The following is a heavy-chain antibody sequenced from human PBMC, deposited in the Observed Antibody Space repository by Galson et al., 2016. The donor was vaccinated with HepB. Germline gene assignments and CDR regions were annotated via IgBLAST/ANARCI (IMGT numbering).Heavy chain of an antibody. Sequence: SLRLSCAASGFTFSDYTMNWVRQAPGGGLEWLSYITSSSNAMYYADSVKGRFTISRDNAKNSLYLQMNSLRAEDTAIYYCARSQSGSYLDWFDPWGQGTLVTVSS. CDR2: ITSSSNAM. CDR3: ARSQSGSYLDWFDP. V-gene: IGHV3-48*04. J-gene: IGHJ5*02. CDR1: GFTFSDYT. D-gene: IGHD1-26*01.